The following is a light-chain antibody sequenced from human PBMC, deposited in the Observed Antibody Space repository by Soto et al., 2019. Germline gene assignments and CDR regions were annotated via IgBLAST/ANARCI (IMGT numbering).Light chain of an antibody. Sequence: QSVLSQPASVSGSPGQSITISCTGTSSDVGGFEYVSWYQHQPGKAPKLIIYDVTKRPSGVSNRFSGSKSGNTASLTISGIQAEEAGDYYCGSITRSSTSVFGTGTKVTVL. CDR1: SSDVGGFEY. V-gene: IGLV2-14*01. J-gene: IGLJ1*01. CDR3: GSITRSSTSV. CDR2: DVT.